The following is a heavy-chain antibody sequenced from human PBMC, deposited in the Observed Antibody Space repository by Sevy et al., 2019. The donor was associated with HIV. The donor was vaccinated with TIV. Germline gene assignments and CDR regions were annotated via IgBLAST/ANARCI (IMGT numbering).Heavy chain of an antibody. J-gene: IGHJ4*02. CDR3: ARLPSTGPYYDFWSGYNEGFDY. V-gene: IGHV5-51*01. CDR2: IYPGDSDT. Sequence: GESLKISCKGSGYSFTSYWIGWVRQMPGKGLEWMGIIYPGDSDTSYRPSFQGQVTISADESISTAYLQLSSLKASETAMYYCARLPSTGPYYDFWSGYNEGFDYWGQGTLVTVSS. D-gene: IGHD3-3*01. CDR1: GYSFTSYW.